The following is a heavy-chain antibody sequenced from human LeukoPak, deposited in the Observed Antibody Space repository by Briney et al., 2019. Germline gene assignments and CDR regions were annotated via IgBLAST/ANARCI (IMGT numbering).Heavy chain of an antibody. V-gene: IGHV3-48*02. D-gene: IGHD3-22*01. Sequence: GGSLRLSCAASGFTFSSYTMNWVRQAPGKGLEWVSYISSSTSTIYYADSVKGRFTISRDNAKNSLYLQMNSLRDEDTAVYYCARDPDNSYYYDSSGYYGFDYWGQGTLVTVSS. CDR2: ISSSTSTI. CDR3: ARDPDNSYYYDSSGYYGFDY. CDR1: GFTFSSYT. J-gene: IGHJ4*02.